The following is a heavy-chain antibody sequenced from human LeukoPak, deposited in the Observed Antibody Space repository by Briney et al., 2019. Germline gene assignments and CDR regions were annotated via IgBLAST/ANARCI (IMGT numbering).Heavy chain of an antibody. CDR2: ICTAGDT. V-gene: IGHV3-13*01. CDR1: GFTFSSYD. CDR3: ARGGFYDGSGSYFDY. J-gene: IGHJ4*02. D-gene: IGHD3-10*01. Sequence: AGGSLRLSCAASGFTFSSYDMHWVRQATGKGLEWVSAICTAGDTYYPGSVKGRFTISRENAKNSLYLQMNSLRAGDTAVYYCARGGFYDGSGSYFDYWGQGTLVTVSS.